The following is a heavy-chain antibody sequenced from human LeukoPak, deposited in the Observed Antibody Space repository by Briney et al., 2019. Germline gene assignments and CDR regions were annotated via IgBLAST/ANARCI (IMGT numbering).Heavy chain of an antibody. CDR2: INPSGGST. Sequence: ASVTVSFTASGYTFTSYYMHWVRQAPGQGLEWMGIINPSGGSTSYAQKFQGRVTMTRDTSTSTVYMELSSLRSEDTAVYYCARAINEYYDFWSGKYYGMDVWGQGTTVTVSS. J-gene: IGHJ6*02. V-gene: IGHV1-46*01. CDR1: GYTFTSYY. D-gene: IGHD3-3*01. CDR3: ARAINEYYDFWSGKYYGMDV.